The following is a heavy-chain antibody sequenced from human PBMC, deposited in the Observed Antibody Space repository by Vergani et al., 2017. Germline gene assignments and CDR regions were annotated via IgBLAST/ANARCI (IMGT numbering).Heavy chain of an antibody. CDR2: INHSGSN. CDR1: GGCFSGYY. V-gene: IGHV4-34*01. CDR3: ARRWVGSGYYYYGMDV. D-gene: IGHD2-15*01. J-gene: IGHJ6*02. Sequence: QVQLQQWGAGLLKPSETLSLTCAVYGGCFSGYYWSWIRQPPGKGLEWIGEINHSGSNNYNPSLKSRVTISVDTSKNQFSLKLSSVTAADTAVYYCARRWVGSGYYYYGMDVWGQGTTVTVSS.